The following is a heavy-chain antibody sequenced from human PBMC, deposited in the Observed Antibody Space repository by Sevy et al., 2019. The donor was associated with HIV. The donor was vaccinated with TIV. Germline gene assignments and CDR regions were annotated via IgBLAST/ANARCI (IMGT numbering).Heavy chain of an antibody. V-gene: IGHV4-30-2*01. D-gene: IGHD3-3*01. CDR3: ARAERFMEKRGAFDI. CDR1: GGSISSGGYS. CDR2: IYHSGST. J-gene: IGHJ3*02. Sequence: SETLSLTCAVSGGSISSGGYSWSWIRQPPGKGLEWIGYIYHSGSTYDNPSLKSRVTISVDRSKNQFSLKLSSVTAADTAVYYCARAERFMEKRGAFDIWGHGTMVTVSS.